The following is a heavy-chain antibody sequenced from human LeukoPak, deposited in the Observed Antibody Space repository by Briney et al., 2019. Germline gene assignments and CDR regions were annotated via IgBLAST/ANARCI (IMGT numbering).Heavy chain of an antibody. D-gene: IGHD5-24*01. J-gene: IGHJ4*02. Sequence: SETLSLTCAVYGGSFSGYYWSWIRQPPGKGLEWIGYIYYSGSTNYNPSLKSRVTISVDTSKNQFSLKLSSVTAADTAVYYCAREVDGYNRFDYWGQGTLVTVSS. V-gene: IGHV4-59*01. CDR2: IYYSGST. CDR3: AREVDGYNRFDY. CDR1: GGSFSGYY.